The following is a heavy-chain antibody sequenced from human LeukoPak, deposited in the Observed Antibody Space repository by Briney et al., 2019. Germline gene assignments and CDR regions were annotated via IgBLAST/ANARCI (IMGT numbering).Heavy chain of an antibody. CDR2: INHSGST. J-gene: IGHJ3*02. Sequence: SETLSLTCAVYGGSFSGYYWSWIRQPPGKGLEWIGEINHSGSTNYNPSLKSRVTISVDTSKNQFSLKLSSVTAADTAVYYCARRRGGYYRDAFDIWGQGTMVTVSS. CDR1: GGSFSGYY. D-gene: IGHD1-26*01. CDR3: ARRRGGYYRDAFDI. V-gene: IGHV4-34*01.